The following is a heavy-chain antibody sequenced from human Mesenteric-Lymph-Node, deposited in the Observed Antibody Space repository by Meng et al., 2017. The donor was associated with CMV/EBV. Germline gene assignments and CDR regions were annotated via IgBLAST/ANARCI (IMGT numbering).Heavy chain of an antibody. CDR1: GFTFSSYW. V-gene: IGHV3-74*01. CDR2: INSDGSST. J-gene: IGHJ4*02. CDR3: AREGPDY. Sequence: GESLKISCAASGFTFSSYWMHWVRQAPGKGLVWVSRINSDGSSTSYADSVKGRFAISRDNAKNTLYLQMDSLRAEDTAVYYCAREGPDYWGQGTLVTVSS.